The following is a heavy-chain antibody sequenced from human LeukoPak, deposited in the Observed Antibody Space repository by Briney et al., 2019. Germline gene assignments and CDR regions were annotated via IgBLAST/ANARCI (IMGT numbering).Heavy chain of an antibody. CDR2: ISSRGGTK. D-gene: IGHD3-22*01. CDR1: GFTFSDYH. CDR3: ARGSSDYQY. Sequence: GGSLRLSCAASGFTFSDYHMNWIRQAPGKGLEWIAYISSRGGTKDCADSVKGRFTISRDNAKNSLYLQMNSLRAEDTAVYYCARGSSDYQYWGQGTLVTVSS. V-gene: IGHV3-11*01. J-gene: IGHJ4*02.